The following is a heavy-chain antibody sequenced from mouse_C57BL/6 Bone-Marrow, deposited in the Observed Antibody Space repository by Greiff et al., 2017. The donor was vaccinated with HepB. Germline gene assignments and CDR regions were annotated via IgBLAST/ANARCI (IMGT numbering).Heavy chain of an antibody. CDR2: ISSGSSTI. CDR3: SYVNFDY. CDR1: GFTFSDYG. Sequence: EVKLMESGGGLVKPGGSLKLSCAASGFTFSDYGMHWVRQAPEKGLEWVAYISSGSSTIYYADTVQGRFTISRDNAKNTLFLQMTSLRSEDTAMYYCSYVNFDYWGQGTTLTVSS. D-gene: IGHD1-1*01. V-gene: IGHV5-17*01. J-gene: IGHJ2*01.